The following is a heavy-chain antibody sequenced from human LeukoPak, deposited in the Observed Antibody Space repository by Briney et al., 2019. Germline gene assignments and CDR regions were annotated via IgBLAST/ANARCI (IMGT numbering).Heavy chain of an antibody. D-gene: IGHD6-6*01. V-gene: IGHV3-7*01. J-gene: IGHJ4*02. CDR1: GFTFSNYW. Sequence: GGSLRLSCAASGFTFSNYWMSWVRQAPGKGLEWVANIKEDGSTKYYVDSVKGRFTISRANAKNSVYLQISSLRVEDTAVYYCARIGYSSSSYDHWGQGTLVTVSS. CDR2: IKEDGSTK. CDR3: ARIGYSSSSYDH.